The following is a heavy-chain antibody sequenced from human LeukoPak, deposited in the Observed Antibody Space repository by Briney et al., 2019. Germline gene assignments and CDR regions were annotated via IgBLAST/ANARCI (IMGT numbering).Heavy chain of an antibody. CDR1: GFTFSSYG. CDR3: AIAGGGAFDI. V-gene: IGHV3-33*01. J-gene: IGHJ3*02. Sequence: GGSLRLSCAASGFTFSSYGMHWVRQAPGKGLEWVAVIWYDGSNKYYADSVKGRFTISRDNSKNTLYLQMNSLRAEDTALYYCAIAGGGAFDIWGQGTMVTVSS. CDR2: IWYDGSNK. D-gene: IGHD3-10*01.